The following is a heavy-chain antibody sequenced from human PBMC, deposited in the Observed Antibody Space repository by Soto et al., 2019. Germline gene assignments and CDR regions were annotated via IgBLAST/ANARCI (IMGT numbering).Heavy chain of an antibody. CDR1: GGTFSSYA. V-gene: IGHV1-69*13. D-gene: IGHD6-6*01. J-gene: IGHJ4*02. CDR2: IIPIFGTA. CDR3: ARGSGSSGVGGY. Sequence: ASVKVSCKASGGTFSSYAISWVRQAPGQGLEWMGGIIPIFGTANYAQKFQGRVTITADESTSTAYMELSSLGSEDTAVYYCARGSGSSGVGGYWGQGTLVTVSS.